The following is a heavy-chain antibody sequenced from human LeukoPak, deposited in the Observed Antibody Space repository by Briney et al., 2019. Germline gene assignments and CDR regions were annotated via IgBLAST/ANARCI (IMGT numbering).Heavy chain of an antibody. V-gene: IGHV1-46*01. CDR3: AKSKGRMDV. CDR2: IDPSGGST. Sequence: ASVKVSCKASGYTFTIYYMHWVRQAPGQGLEWMGIIDPSGGSTSYAQKFQGRVTMTRDTSTRTVYMELSSLTSEDTAVYYCAKSKGRMDVWGQGTTVTVSS. J-gene: IGHJ6*02. CDR1: GYTFTIYY.